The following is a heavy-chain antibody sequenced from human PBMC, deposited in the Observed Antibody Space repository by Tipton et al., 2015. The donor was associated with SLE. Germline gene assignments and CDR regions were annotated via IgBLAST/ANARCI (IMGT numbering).Heavy chain of an antibody. CDR2: IYYSGST. J-gene: IGHJ4*02. V-gene: IGHV4-59*08. CDR1: GGSISSHY. D-gene: IGHD3-22*01. Sequence: TLSPTCTVSGGSISSHYWSWIRQPPGKGLEWIGYIYYSGSTDYNPSLKSRVTISVDTSKNQFSLKLSSVTAADTAVYYCARAGYYDSSGYYPFDYWGQGTLVTVSS. CDR3: ARAGYYDSSGYYPFDY.